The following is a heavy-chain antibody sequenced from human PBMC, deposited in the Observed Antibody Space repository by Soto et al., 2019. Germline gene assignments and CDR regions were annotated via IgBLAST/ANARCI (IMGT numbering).Heavy chain of an antibody. CDR3: VRTSLVVAAATREDY. D-gene: IGHD2-15*01. V-gene: IGHV3-74*01. CDR1: GFTFSSYW. Sequence: EVQLVESGGGLVQPGGSLRLSCAASGFTFSSYWMHWVRQAPGKGLVWVSRINSDGSSTSYADSVQGRFTISRDNAKNTLYLQMNSLRAEDTGVYYCVRTSLVVAAATREDYWGQGTLVTVSS. CDR2: INSDGSST. J-gene: IGHJ4*02.